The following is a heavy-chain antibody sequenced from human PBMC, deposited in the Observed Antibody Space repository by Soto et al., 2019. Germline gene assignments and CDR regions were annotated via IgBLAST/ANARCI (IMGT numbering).Heavy chain of an antibody. D-gene: IGHD6-6*01. V-gene: IGHV3-30*04. Sequence: QVQLVESGGGVVQPGGSLRLSCATSGFLFSGYAIHWVRQTPGKGLEWVAVISYDGKEKYYADSAEGRFTISRESSGFTLYLQMSSLRVEDTAVYYCARGRGLAARPQHLDHWGQGTLVTVSS. CDR3: ARGRGLAARPQHLDH. CDR1: GFLFSGYA. CDR2: ISYDGKEK. J-gene: IGHJ4*02.